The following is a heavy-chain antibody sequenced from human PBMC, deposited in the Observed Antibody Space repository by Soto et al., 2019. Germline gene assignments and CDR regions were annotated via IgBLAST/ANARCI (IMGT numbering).Heavy chain of an antibody. CDR3: ARMASFYCSGGSCYPTYGMDV. Sequence: QVQLVESGGGVVQPGRSLRLSCAASGFTFSSYAMHWVRQAPGKGLEWVAVISYDGSNKYYADSVKGRFTISRDNSKNTLYLKMHSLRAEDTAVYYCARMASFYCSGGSCYPTYGMDVWGQGTTVTVSS. CDR1: GFTFSSYA. CDR2: ISYDGSNK. V-gene: IGHV3-30-3*01. J-gene: IGHJ6*02. D-gene: IGHD2-15*01.